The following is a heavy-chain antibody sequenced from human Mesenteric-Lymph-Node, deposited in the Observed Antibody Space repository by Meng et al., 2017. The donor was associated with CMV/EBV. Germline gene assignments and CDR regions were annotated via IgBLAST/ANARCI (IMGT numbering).Heavy chain of an antibody. CDR2: MNPNSGNT. V-gene: IGHV1-8*01. J-gene: IGHJ6*02. D-gene: IGHD2/OR15-2a*01. Sequence: ASVKVSCKASGYTFTSYDINWVRQATGQGLEWMGWMNPNSGNTGYAQKFQGRVTMTRNTSISTAYMELSSLRSEDTAVYYCARGGSANTYYYYGIDVWGQGTTVTVSS. CDR3: ARGGSANTYYYYGIDV. CDR1: GYTFTSYD.